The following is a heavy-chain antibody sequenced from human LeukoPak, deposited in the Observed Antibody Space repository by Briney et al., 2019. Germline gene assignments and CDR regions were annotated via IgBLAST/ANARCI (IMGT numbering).Heavy chain of an antibody. Sequence: GRSLRLSCAASGFTFSSYGMHWVRQAPGKGLEWVAVISYDGGNKYYADSVKGRFTISRDNSKNTLYLQMNSLRAEDTAIYYCAKDKREYSGYGIFDYWGQGTLVTVSS. CDR1: GFTFSSYG. CDR3: AKDKREYSGYGIFDY. V-gene: IGHV3-30*18. CDR2: ISYDGGNK. J-gene: IGHJ4*02. D-gene: IGHD5-12*01.